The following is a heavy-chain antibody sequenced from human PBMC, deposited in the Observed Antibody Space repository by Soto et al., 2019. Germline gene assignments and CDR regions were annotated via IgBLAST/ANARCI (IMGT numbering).Heavy chain of an antibody. D-gene: IGHD5-18*01. V-gene: IGHV4-59*01. CDR1: GGSIRSYY. Sequence: QVQLQESGPGLVKPSETLSLTCTGSGGSIRSYYWSWIRQPPGRGLEWIAYVSYSGNTNYNPPLQSRVTLSVDTSKHQCSLKMSSVHAADTAVSYWANTAREHSYLFWANCGQATLVTVCS. CDR3: ANTAREHSYLFWAN. J-gene: IGHJ4*02. CDR2: VSYSGNT.